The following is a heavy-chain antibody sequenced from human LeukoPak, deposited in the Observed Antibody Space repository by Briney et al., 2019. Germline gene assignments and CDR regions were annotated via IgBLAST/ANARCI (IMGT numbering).Heavy chain of an antibody. V-gene: IGHV3-74*01. J-gene: IGHJ5*02. D-gene: IGHD2-2*01. CDR1: GFPFSRYW. CDR3: ARSQSYCSSTSCEVGPFDP. CDR2: INTDGNRT. Sequence: GGSLSLSCAASGFPFSRYWVHWLRQAPGKGRVWVSRINTDGNRTYYADSVKGRFTISRDNSKNTLYLQMNSLRAEDTAVYYCARSQSYCSSTSCEVGPFDPWGQGTLVTVSS.